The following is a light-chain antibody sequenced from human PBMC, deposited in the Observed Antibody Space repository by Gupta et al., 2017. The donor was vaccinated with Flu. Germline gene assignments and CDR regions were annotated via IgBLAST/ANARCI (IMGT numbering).Light chain of an antibody. Sequence: DIQMTQSPSSLSASVGDTVTITCRASQTISSWLAWYQQKPGKAPNLLISKASTSQTGVPSRFSGSGSGTDFTLTINNLHPEDFATYYCQMDDRYPLTFGGGTKLGIK. CDR2: KAS. CDR1: QTISSW. J-gene: IGKJ4*01. V-gene: IGKV1-5*03. CDR3: QMDDRYPLT.